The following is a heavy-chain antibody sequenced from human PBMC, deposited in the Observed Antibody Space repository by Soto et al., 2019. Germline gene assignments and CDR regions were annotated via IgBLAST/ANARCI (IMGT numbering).Heavy chain of an antibody. Sequence: QVQLVQSGAEVKKPGSSVKVSCKASGGTFSSYAISWVRQAPGQGLEWMGGIIPIFGTANYAQKYQGRVTITADESTSTDYMELRSLRSEDTAVYYCARDVIIYDSSGYYPGWFDPWGQGTLVTVSS. CDR3: ARDVIIYDSSGYYPGWFDP. CDR2: IIPIFGTA. J-gene: IGHJ5*02. D-gene: IGHD3-22*01. V-gene: IGHV1-69*01. CDR1: GGTFSSYA.